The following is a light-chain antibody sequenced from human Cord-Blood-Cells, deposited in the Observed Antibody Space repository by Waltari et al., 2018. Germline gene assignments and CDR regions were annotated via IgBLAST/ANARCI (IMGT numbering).Light chain of an antibody. CDR1: QSISSY. CDR3: QQSYSTPLLT. J-gene: IGKJ4*01. V-gene: IGKV1-39*01. Sequence: DIQMTQSPSSLSASVGDRVTITCRASQSISSYLNWYQQKPGKAPKLLIYAASSLQSGVPSRFSGSGSGTDCTLTISSLQPEDFVTYYCQQSYSTPLLTFGGGTKVEIK. CDR2: AAS.